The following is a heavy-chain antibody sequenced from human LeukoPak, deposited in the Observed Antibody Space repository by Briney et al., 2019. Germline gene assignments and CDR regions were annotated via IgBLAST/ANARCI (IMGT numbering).Heavy chain of an antibody. J-gene: IGHJ4*02. V-gene: IGHV3-30-3*01. CDR1: GFTFSSYA. Sequence: GGSLRLSCAASGFTFSSYAMHWVRQAPGKGLEWVAVISYDGSNKYYADSVKGRFTISRDNSKNTLYLQMNSPRAEDTAVYYCARDAFLDYWGQGTLVTVSS. D-gene: IGHD2/OR15-2a*01. CDR2: ISYDGSNK. CDR3: ARDAFLDY.